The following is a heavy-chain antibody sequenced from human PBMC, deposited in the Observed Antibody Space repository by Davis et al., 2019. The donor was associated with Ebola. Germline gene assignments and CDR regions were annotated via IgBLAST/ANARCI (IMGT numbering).Heavy chain of an antibody. CDR1: GFTFSSYA. Sequence: GESLKISCAASGFTFSSYAMHWVRQAPGKGLEWVAVILYDGSNKYYADSVKGRFTISRDNSKNTLYLQMNSLRAEDSAVYYCARDVPGGDWYFDLWGRGTLVTVSS. CDR3: ARDVPGGDWYFDL. V-gene: IGHV3-30-3*01. D-gene: IGHD1-14*01. CDR2: ILYDGSNK. J-gene: IGHJ2*01.